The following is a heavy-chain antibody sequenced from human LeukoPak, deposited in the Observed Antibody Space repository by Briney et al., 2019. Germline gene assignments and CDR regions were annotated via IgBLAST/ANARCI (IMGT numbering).Heavy chain of an antibody. CDR2: TRSHTLGGAI. CDR1: GFNFGDYS. Sequence: GGSLRLSCTGSGFNFGDYSFSWVRQAPGKGLEWLGVTRSHTLGGAIDYGASVKGRFTMSRDDSKGVAYLHMDSLKSEDTAVYYCTRVGLQYLHYWGQGILVSVSS. J-gene: IGHJ4*02. CDR3: TRVGLQYLHY. V-gene: IGHV3-49*04. D-gene: IGHD2-2*01.